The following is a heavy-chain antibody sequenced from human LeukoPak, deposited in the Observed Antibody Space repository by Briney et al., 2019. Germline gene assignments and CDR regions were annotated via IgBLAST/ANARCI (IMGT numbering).Heavy chain of an antibody. Sequence: PGGSLRLSCAASGFTFSDSAVSWVRQAPGEGLEWVSSISDTGGRTYYADSVKGRFAISRDNSRNTVFLQMNSLRAGDTAIYYCAKGGQDYDFWRFRLWGEGILVAVSS. D-gene: IGHD3-3*01. V-gene: IGHV3-23*01. CDR2: ISDTGGRT. CDR3: AKGGQDYDFWRFRL. J-gene: IGHJ4*02. CDR1: GFTFSDSA.